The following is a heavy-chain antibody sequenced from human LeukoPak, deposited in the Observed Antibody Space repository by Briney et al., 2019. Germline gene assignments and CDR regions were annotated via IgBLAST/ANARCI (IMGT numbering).Heavy chain of an antibody. D-gene: IGHD3-22*01. J-gene: IGHJ6*02. Sequence: ASVKVSCKASGYTFTSYDISWVRQATGQGLEWMGWMNPNSGNTGYAQKFQGRVTMTRNTSISTAYMELSSLRSEDTAVYYCARGYSSGYYYYYYYGMDVWGQGTTVTVSS. CDR1: GYTFTSYD. V-gene: IGHV1-8*01. CDR3: ARGYSSGYYYYYYYGMDV. CDR2: MNPNSGNT.